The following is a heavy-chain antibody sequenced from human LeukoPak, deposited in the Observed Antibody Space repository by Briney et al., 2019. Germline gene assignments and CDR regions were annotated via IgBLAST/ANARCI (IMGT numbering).Heavy chain of an antibody. V-gene: IGHV1-2*02. Sequence: GASVKVSCKASGYTFTGYYMHWVRQAPGQGLEWMGWINPNSGGTNYAQKFQGRVTMTRDTSISTAYMELSRLRSDDTAVYYCARLYYPPGLVQQLSAFDPWGQGTLVTVSS. CDR1: GYTFTGYY. CDR2: INPNSGGT. D-gene: IGHD6-13*01. J-gene: IGHJ5*02. CDR3: ARLYYPPGLVQQLSAFDP.